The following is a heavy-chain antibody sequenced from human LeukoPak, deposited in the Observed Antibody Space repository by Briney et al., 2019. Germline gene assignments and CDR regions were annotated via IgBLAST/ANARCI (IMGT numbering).Heavy chain of an antibody. D-gene: IGHD6-13*01. CDR2: MNHSGGA. CDR3: ARGLQQMAHTRSDCFDS. Sequence: PSETLSLTCAVYGGSFSGYHWGWIRQPPGKGLEWIGEMNHSGGANHNPSLKSRVAISVDTSKNQFSLKLTAVTAADTAVYFCARGLQQMAHTRSDCFDSWGQGTLVTVSS. J-gene: IGHJ4*02. V-gene: IGHV4-34*01. CDR1: GGSFSGYH.